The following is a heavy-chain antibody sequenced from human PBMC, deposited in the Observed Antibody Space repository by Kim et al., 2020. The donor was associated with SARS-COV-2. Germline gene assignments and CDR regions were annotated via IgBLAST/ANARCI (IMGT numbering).Heavy chain of an antibody. CDR2: ISSSGSTI. D-gene: IGHD3-3*01. Sequence: GGSLRLSCAASGFTFSSYEMNWVRQAPGKGLEWVSYISSSGSTIYYADSVKGRFTISRDNAKNSLYLQMNSLRAEDTAVYYCARGVSNYYDFWSGGYYYYYIDVWGKGTTVTVSS. J-gene: IGHJ6*03. CDR3: ARGVSNYYDFWSGGYYYYYIDV. V-gene: IGHV3-48*03. CDR1: GFTFSSYE.